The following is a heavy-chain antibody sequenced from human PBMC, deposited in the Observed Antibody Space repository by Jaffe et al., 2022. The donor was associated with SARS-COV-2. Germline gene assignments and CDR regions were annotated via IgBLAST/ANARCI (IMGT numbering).Heavy chain of an antibody. CDR2: INRGGSTT. CDR1: GFSLSGYW. CDR3: VRDFEASAVGKSGY. D-gene: IGHD3-9*01. Sequence: EVQLVQSGGGSVQPGGSLRLSCAASGFSLSGYWMHWVRQVPGKGLVWVSHINRGGSTTTYADSVKGRFTISRDNAKNTLYLQMNSLRADDTAVYYCVRDFEASAVGKSGYWGQGALVTVSS. V-gene: IGHV3-74*03. J-gene: IGHJ4*02.